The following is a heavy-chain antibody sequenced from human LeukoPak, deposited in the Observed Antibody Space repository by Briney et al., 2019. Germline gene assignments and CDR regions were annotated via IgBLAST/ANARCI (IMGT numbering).Heavy chain of an antibody. CDR1: GGTFSSYA. CDR2: IIPIFGTA. CDR3: ARGRSGYDSVDY. D-gene: IGHD5-12*01. J-gene: IGHJ4*02. Sequence: SVKVSCKASGGTFSSYAISWVRQAPGQGLEWMGGIIPIFGTANYAQKFQGRVAITAVKSTSTAYMELSSLRSEDTAVYYCARGRSGYDSVDYWGQGTLVTVSS. V-gene: IGHV1-69*06.